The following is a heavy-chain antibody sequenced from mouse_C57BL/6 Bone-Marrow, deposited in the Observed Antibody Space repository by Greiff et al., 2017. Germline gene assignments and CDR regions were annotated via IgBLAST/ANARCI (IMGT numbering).Heavy chain of an antibody. CDR1: GYTFTSYW. CDR3: TSRLLRFNWYFDV. CDR2: IDPNSGGT. Sequence: QVQLQQPGAELVKPGASVKLSCKASGYTFTSYWMHWVKQRPGRGLEWIGRIDPNSGGTKYNEKFKSKATLTVDKPSSTAYMELRSLTSEDSAVYYCTSRLLRFNWYFDVWGTGTTVTVSS. D-gene: IGHD1-1*01. V-gene: IGHV1-62-3*01. J-gene: IGHJ1*03.